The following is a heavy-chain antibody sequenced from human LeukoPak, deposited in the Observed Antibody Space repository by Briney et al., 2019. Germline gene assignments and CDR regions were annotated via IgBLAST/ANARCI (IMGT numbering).Heavy chain of an antibody. CDR3: AIGPRAPHNWFDP. J-gene: IGHJ5*02. CDR1: GGSFSVYY. V-gene: IGHV4-34*01. CDR2: INHSGST. Sequence: PSETLSLSSALSGGSFSVYYWSSIRQPPGKGQEWIGEINHSGSTNYNPSLKSRVTISVDTSKNLFSLKLSSVTAADTAVYYCAIGPRAPHNWFDPWGQGTLVTVSS.